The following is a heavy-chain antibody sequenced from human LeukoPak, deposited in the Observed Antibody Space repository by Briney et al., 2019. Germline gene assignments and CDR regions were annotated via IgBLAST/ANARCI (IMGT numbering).Heavy chain of an antibody. CDR1: GYTFTTYA. CDR2: IDTNTGNP. D-gene: IGHD6-19*01. J-gene: IGHJ3*02. V-gene: IGHV7-4-1*02. CDR3: ARDLGGYTGWGERNDAFDI. Sequence: ASVKVSCKASGYTFTTYAMNWVRQAPGQGLDWMGCIDTNTGNPTYAQGFTGRFVFSLDTAVSEAYLQISSLGTDDTAVYYCARDLGGYTGWGERNDAFDIWGQGTMVTVSS.